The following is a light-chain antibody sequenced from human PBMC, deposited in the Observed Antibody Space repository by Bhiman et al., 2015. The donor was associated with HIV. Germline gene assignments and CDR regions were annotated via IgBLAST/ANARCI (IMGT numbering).Light chain of an antibody. CDR1: GSDIGAQFD. Sequence: QSALTQPASVSGSPGQSITISCTGSGSDIGAQFDVHWYQYLPGEVPRLLIYETVNRPSGVPARFSGSKSGTSASLAITGLQAEDEADYYCQSYDSGRGLYLFGGGTSVTVL. J-gene: IGLJ1*01. V-gene: IGLV1-40*01. CDR3: QSYDSGRGLYL. CDR2: ETV.